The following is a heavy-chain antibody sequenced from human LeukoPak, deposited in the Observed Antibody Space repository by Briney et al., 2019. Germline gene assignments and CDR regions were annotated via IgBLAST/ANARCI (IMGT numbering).Heavy chain of an antibody. D-gene: IGHD1-26*01. CDR2: ISGSGGST. CDR3: AKDPVKWELHPFDY. V-gene: IGHV3-23*01. CDR1: GFTFSSYA. Sequence: PGGSLRLSCAASGFTFSSYAMSWVRQAPGKGLEWVSAISGSGGSTYYADSVKGRFTISRDNSKNTLYLQMNCLRAEDTAVYYCAKDPVKWELHPFDYWGQGTLVTVSS. J-gene: IGHJ4*02.